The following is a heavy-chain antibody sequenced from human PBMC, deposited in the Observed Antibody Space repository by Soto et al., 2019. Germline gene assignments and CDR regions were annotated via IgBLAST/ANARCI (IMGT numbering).Heavy chain of an antibody. CDR3: AKLISHMTTGGGSAFDI. D-gene: IGHD4-4*01. CDR1: GFTFSSYA. J-gene: IGHJ3*02. V-gene: IGHV3-23*01. CDR2: ISGSGGST. Sequence: GGSLRLSCAASGFTFSSYAMSWVRQAPGKGLEWVSAISGSGGSTYYADSVKGRFTISRDNSKNTLYLQMNSLRAEDTAVYYCAKLISHMTTGGGSAFDIWGQGTMVTVSS.